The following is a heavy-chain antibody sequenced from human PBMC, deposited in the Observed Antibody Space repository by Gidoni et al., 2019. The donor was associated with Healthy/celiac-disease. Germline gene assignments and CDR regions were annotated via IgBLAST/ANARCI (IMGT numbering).Heavy chain of an antibody. CDR3: AKDRDYYDSSGYYDY. J-gene: IGHJ4*02. CDR2: ISGSGGST. V-gene: IGHV3-23*04. D-gene: IGHD3-22*01. CDR1: GFPLSSYA. Sequence: EVQLVESGCGLVQPGGSLRLSCVASGFPLSSYAMSWVRQAPGKGLGWVSAISGSGGSTYYADSVKGRFTISRDNSKNTLDLQMNSLRAEDTAVYYCAKDRDYYDSSGYYDYWGQGTLVTVSS.